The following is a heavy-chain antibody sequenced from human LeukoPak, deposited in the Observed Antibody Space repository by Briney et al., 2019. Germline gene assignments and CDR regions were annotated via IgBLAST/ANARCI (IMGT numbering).Heavy chain of an antibody. CDR3: AIRGGRAAAGTGRFDY. CDR2: ISSSGSPT. CDR1: GFTFNSYD. D-gene: IGHD6-13*01. J-gene: IGHJ4*02. V-gene: IGHV3-23*01. Sequence: PGGSLRLSCAASGFTFNSYDMSWVRQAPGKGLEWVSGISSSGSPTYYADAVKGRFSVSRDNSKNTLHLQMNSLRAEDTAVYYCAIRGGRAAAGTGRFDYWGQGTLATVSS.